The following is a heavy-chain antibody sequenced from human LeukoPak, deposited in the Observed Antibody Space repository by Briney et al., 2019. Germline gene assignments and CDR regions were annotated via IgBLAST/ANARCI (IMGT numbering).Heavy chain of an antibody. J-gene: IGHJ4*02. V-gene: IGHV1-8*01. Sequence: ASVKVSCKTSGYRFTNFDINWVRQAPQQGVEWMGWMNPDNGNTGYAQKFQGRVSMSGDTSISTAFMVLSSLRSDDTAVYFCARGPRESSSSDYWGQGTLVTVSS. D-gene: IGHD6-13*01. CDR1: GYRFTNFD. CDR2: MNPDNGNT. CDR3: ARGPRESSSSDY.